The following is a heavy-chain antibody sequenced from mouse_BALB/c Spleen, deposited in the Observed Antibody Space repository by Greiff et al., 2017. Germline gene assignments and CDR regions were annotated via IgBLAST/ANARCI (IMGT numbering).Heavy chain of an antibody. D-gene: IGHD4-1*01. J-gene: IGHJ2*01. V-gene: IGHV5-6-5*01. CDR3: ARGGTPACYFDY. CDR2: ISSGGST. CDR1: GFTFSSYA. Sequence: EVKVVESGGGLVKPGGSLKLSCAASGFTFSSYAMSWVRQTPEKRLEWVASISSGGSTYYPDSVKGRFTISRDNARNILYLQMSSLRSEDTAMYYCARGGTPACYFDYWGEGTTLTVSS.